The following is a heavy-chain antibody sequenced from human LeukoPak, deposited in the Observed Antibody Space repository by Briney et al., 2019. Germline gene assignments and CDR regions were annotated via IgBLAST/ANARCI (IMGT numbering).Heavy chain of an antibody. Sequence: GGSLRLSCAASGFTFSSYGTHWVRQAPGKGLEWVAVISYDGSNKYYADSVKGRFTISRDNSKNTLYLQMNSLRAEDTAVYYCAKAPFDGYSYANDAFDIWGQGTMVTVSS. V-gene: IGHV3-30*18. D-gene: IGHD5-18*01. J-gene: IGHJ3*02. CDR2: ISYDGSNK. CDR1: GFTFSSYG. CDR3: AKAPFDGYSYANDAFDI.